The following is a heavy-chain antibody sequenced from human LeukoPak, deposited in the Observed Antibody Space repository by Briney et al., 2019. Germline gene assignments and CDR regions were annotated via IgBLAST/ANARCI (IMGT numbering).Heavy chain of an antibody. V-gene: IGHV1-46*01. J-gene: IGHJ4*02. CDR1: GYTFTSYY. CDR2: INPSGGST. Sequence: ASVKVSCKASGYTFTSYYMHWVRQAPGQGLEWMGIINPSGGSTSYAQKFQGRVTMTRDMSTSTVYMEPSSLRSEDTAVYYCARSIVVVPAAIHALDYWGQGTLVTVSS. CDR3: ARSIVVVPAAIHALDY. D-gene: IGHD2-2*02.